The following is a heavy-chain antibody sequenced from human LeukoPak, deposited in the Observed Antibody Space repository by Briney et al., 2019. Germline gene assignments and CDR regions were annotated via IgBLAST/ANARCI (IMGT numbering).Heavy chain of an antibody. CDR3: ARVDDSGYDPYYFDY. Sequence: PGGSLRLSCAASGFTFSSYAMHWVRQAPGKGLEWVAVISYDGSNKYYADSVEGRFTISRDNSKNTLYLQMNSLRAEDTAVYYCARVDDSGYDPYYFDYWGQGTLVTVSS. CDR2: ISYDGSNK. J-gene: IGHJ4*02. V-gene: IGHV3-30*04. D-gene: IGHD5-12*01. CDR1: GFTFSSYA.